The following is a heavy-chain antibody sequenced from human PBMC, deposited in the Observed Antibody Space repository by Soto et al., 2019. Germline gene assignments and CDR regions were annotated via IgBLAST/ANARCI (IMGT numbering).Heavy chain of an antibody. CDR1: GFTFSIYA. V-gene: IGHV3-23*01. Sequence: GASLKISCAASGFTFSIYAMTWVRQSPGKGLEWVSSMSRTGDNTYYADSVRGRFTISRDNSKNSLYLQMNSLRAEDTAVYYCARGLRNYYDRSGLHYWGQGTLVTVSS. J-gene: IGHJ4*02. CDR2: MSRTGDNT. CDR3: ARGLRNYYDRSGLHY. D-gene: IGHD3-22*01.